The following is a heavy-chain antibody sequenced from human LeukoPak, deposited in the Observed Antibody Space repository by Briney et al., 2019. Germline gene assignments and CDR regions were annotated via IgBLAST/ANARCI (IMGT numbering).Heavy chain of an antibody. CDR1: GFTFSTYG. J-gene: IGHJ4*02. D-gene: IGHD2-2*01. V-gene: IGHV3-30*18. CDR3: AKDKYCSSTSRCTSYFDY. CDR2: ISYDGSNK. Sequence: GRSLRLSCAASGFTFSTYGFHWVRQAPGKGLEWVAVISYDGSNKYYADPVKGRFTISRDNSKNTLYLQMNSLRAEDTAVYYCAKDKYCSSTSRCTSYFDYWGQGTLVTVSS.